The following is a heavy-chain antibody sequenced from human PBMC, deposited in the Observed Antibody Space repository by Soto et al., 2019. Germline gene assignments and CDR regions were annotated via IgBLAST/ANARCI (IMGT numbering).Heavy chain of an antibody. V-gene: IGHV1-69*01. Sequence: SVKVSCPASGGPFISYAIIWVRQAPGQGLEWMGGIIPIFGTANYAQKFQGRVTITADESTSTAYMELSSLRSEDTAVYYCARDPSSGWKYYFDYWGQGTLVTVSS. CDR1: GGPFISYA. J-gene: IGHJ4*02. D-gene: IGHD6-19*01. CDR2: IIPIFGTA. CDR3: ARDPSSGWKYYFDY.